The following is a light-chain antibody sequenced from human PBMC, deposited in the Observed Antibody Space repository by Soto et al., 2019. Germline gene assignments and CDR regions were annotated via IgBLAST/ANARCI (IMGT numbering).Light chain of an antibody. CDR3: QQYNVWPRT. CDR1: QSVSGN. V-gene: IGKV3-15*01. J-gene: IGKJ1*01. CDR2: GAS. Sequence: EIVMTQSPATRSVSPGERVTLTCRASQSVSGNLAWYQQKPGQAPRLLIFGASTRATGIPARFSGSGSGTDFTLTISSLQSEDFAAYYCQQYNVWPRTFCQGTRVELK.